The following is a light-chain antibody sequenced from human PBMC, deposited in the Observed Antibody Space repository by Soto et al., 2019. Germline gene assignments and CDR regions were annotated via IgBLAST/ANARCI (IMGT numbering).Light chain of an antibody. CDR2: EVS. V-gene: IGLV2-8*01. Sequence: QSALTQRPSASGSPGQSVTISCTGTSSDVGGYDYVSWYQQHPGKAPKLMIHEVSRRPSGVPDRFSGSKSGNTASLTVSGLQAEDEADYYCSSYAGNNNLRVFGAGTKLTVL. J-gene: IGLJ3*02. CDR1: SSDVGGYDY. CDR3: SSYAGNNNLRV.